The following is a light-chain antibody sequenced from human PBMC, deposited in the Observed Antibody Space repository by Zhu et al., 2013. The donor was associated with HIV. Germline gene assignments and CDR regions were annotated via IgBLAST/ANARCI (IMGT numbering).Light chain of an antibody. Sequence: AIQLTQSPSALSASVGDRVIITCRASQGISSTLAWYQHKPGKPPKLLIYAASRLESGVPPRFSGSGSGTDFTLTISSLQPEDFATYYCQQSYSTPWTFGQGTKVEIK. CDR1: QGISST. J-gene: IGKJ1*01. CDR3: QQSYSTPWT. V-gene: IGKV1-13*02. CDR2: AAS.